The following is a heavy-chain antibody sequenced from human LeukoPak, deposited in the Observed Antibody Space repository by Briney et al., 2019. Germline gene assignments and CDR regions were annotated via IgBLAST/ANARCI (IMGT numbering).Heavy chain of an antibody. Sequence: PGGSLRLSCAASGFTLSNSWMHWVRQAPGKGLVWVSRINSDGSITSYADSVKGRFTISRDNAKNTLYLQMNSLRAEDTAVYYCAKPWDSSSWYSDYWGQGTLVTVSS. D-gene: IGHD6-13*01. CDR2: INSDGSIT. CDR1: GFTLSNSW. J-gene: IGHJ4*02. CDR3: AKPWDSSSWYSDY. V-gene: IGHV3-74*01.